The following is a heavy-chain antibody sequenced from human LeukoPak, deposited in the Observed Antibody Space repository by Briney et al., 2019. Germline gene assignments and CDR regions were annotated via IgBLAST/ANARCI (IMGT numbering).Heavy chain of an antibody. Sequence: SETLSLTCAVYGGSFSGYYWSWIRQPPGKGLEWIGEINHSGSTNYNPSLKSRVTISVDTSKNQFSLKLSSVTAADTAVYYCARSVYGGNGLFYYYYYGMDVWGQGTTVTVSS. CDR1: GGSFSGYY. V-gene: IGHV4-34*01. J-gene: IGHJ6*02. D-gene: IGHD4/OR15-4a*01. CDR2: INHSGST. CDR3: ARSVYGGNGLFYYYYYGMDV.